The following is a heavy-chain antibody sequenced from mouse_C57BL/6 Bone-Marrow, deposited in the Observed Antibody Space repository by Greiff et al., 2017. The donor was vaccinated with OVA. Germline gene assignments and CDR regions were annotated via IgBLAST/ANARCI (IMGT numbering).Heavy chain of an antibody. Sequence: EVHLVESGGDLVKPGGSLKLSCAASGFTFSSYGMSWVRQTPDKRLEWVATISSGGSYTYYPDSVKGRFTISRDNAKNNLYLQLSSLKSEDTAMYYCARHGDYGSCFDYWGQGTTLTVSS. CDR2: ISSGGSYT. CDR3: ARHGDYGSCFDY. V-gene: IGHV5-6*01. D-gene: IGHD1-1*01. CDR1: GFTFSSYG. J-gene: IGHJ2*01.